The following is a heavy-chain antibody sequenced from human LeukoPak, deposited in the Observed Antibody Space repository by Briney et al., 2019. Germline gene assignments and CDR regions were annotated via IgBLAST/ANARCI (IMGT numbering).Heavy chain of an antibody. D-gene: IGHD3-9*01. V-gene: IGHV1-18*01. CDR2: ISAYNGNT. CDR3: ARGYDILTGYPSLFDY. Sequence: GASVKVSCKASGYTFTSYGISWVRQAPGQGLEWMGWISAYNGNTNYAQKLQGRVTMTTDTSTSTAYMELRSLRSDDTAVYYCARGYDILTGYPSLFDYWGQGTLITVSS. CDR1: GYTFTSYG. J-gene: IGHJ4*02.